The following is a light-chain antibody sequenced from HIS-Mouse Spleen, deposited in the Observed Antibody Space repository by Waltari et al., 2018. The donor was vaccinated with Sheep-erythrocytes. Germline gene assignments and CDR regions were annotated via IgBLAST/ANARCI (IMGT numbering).Light chain of an antibody. CDR2: DVS. CDR3: SSYTSSSTLVV. J-gene: IGLJ2*01. Sequence: QSALTQPASVSGSPGQSITIPCTGTSSAVGGYHYVSWYQQHPGKAPKRMIYDVSNRPSGVSNRFSGSKSGNTASLTISGLQAEDEADYYCSSYTSSSTLVVFGGGTKLTVL. V-gene: IGLV2-14*03. CDR1: SSAVGGYHY.